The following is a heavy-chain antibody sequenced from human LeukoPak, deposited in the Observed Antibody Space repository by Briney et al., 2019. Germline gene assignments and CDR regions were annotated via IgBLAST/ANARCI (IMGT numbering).Heavy chain of an antibody. V-gene: IGHV3-23*01. Sequence: GGSLRLSCAASGFTFSSYAMSWVRQAPGKGLDWVSAISGSGSSTYYADSVKGRFTISRDNSKNTLYLQMNSLRDDDTAVYYCAKDATSGYYYVFDYWGQGTLVTVSS. J-gene: IGHJ4*02. D-gene: IGHD3-22*01. CDR2: ISGSGSST. CDR3: AKDATSGYYYVFDY. CDR1: GFTFSSYA.